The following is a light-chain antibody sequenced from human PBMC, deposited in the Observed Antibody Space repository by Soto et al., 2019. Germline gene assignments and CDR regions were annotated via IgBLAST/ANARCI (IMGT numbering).Light chain of an antibody. CDR2: HTS. CDR1: QDISNY. J-gene: IGKJ4*01. V-gene: IGKV1-33*01. CDR3: QQYDRVPHV. Sequence: DIQMTQSPSSLSASVGDRVTITCQASQDISNYLNWYQQKPGKAPKLLIQHTSILETGVPSRFSGSLSGTDFTFTISSLQPEDIGTYYCQQYDRVPHVFGGGTKLEI.